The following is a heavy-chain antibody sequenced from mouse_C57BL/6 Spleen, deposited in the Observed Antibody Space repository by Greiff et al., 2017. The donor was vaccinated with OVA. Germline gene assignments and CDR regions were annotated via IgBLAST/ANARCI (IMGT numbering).Heavy chain of an antibody. CDR3: ARNYYGSSSYFDY. J-gene: IGHJ2*01. Sequence: EVQRVESGGGLVKPGGSLKLSCAASGFTFSSYTMSWVRQTPEKRLEWVATISGGGGNTYYPDSVKGRFTISRDNAKNTLYLQMSSLRSEDTALYYCARNYYGSSSYFDYWGQGTTLTVSS. V-gene: IGHV5-9*01. CDR1: GFTFSSYT. CDR2: ISGGGGNT. D-gene: IGHD1-1*01.